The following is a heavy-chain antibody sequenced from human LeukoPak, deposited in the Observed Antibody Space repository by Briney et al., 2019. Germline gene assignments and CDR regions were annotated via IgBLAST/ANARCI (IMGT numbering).Heavy chain of an antibody. CDR3: ARINWNYEPGFGP. CDR2: INHSGST. Sequence: SETLSLTCAVYGGSFSGYYWSWIRQPPGKGLEWIGEINHSGSTNSNPSLKSRVTISVDTSKNQFSLKLSSVTAADTAVYYCARINWNYEPGFGPWGQGTLVTVSS. D-gene: IGHD1-7*01. J-gene: IGHJ5*02. CDR1: GGSFSGYY. V-gene: IGHV4-34*01.